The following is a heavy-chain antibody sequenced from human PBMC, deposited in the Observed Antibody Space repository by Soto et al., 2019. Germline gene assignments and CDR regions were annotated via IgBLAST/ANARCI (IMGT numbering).Heavy chain of an antibody. J-gene: IGHJ4*02. D-gene: IGHD2-15*01. V-gene: IGHV1-3*01. CDR2: INAGNGNT. CDR1: GYTFTNYA. CDR3: AIGPGGPDGPGDY. Sequence: QVPLVQSGAEVKKPGASVKDSCKASGYTFTNYAMHWVRQAPGQSLEWMGWINAGNGNTKYSQKFQGRVTITRDTSASTAYMELSSLRSEDTAVYYCAIGPGGPDGPGDYWGQGTLVTVSS.